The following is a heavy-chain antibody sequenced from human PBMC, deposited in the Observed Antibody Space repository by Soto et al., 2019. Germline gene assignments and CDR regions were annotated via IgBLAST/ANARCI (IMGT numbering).Heavy chain of an antibody. V-gene: IGHV1-69*06. Sequence: SVKVSCKASGGTFSSYAISWVRQAPGQGLEWMGGIIPIFGTANYAQKFQGRVTITADKSTSTAYMELSSLRSEDTAVYYCARDQGIYYDSSGYYRHWGQGTLATVSS. CDR2: IIPIFGTA. CDR1: GGTFSSYA. J-gene: IGHJ4*02. D-gene: IGHD3-22*01. CDR3: ARDQGIYYDSSGYYRH.